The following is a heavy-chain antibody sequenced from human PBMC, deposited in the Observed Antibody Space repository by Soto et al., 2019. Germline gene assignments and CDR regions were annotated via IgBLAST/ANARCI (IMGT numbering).Heavy chain of an antibody. V-gene: IGHV3-74*01. D-gene: IGHD5-18*01. CDR2: INSDGSST. CDR3: ARDLLGYTYGEH. Sequence: GGSLRLSCAASGFTFSSYWMYWVRQAPGKGVVWVSRINSDGSSTSYPDSVKGRFTISRDNAKNTLYPQMNSLRAEDTAVYYCARDLLGYTYGEHWGQGTLVTVSS. CDR1: GFTFSSYW. J-gene: IGHJ4*02.